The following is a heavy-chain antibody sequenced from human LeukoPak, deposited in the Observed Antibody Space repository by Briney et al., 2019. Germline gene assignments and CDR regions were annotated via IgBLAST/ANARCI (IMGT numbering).Heavy chain of an antibody. CDR2: MNPNSGNT. D-gene: IGHD2-15*01. CDR3: ARGVGYCSGGSCYYNWFDP. CDR1: GCTFTSYD. J-gene: IGHJ5*02. V-gene: IGHV1-8*01. Sequence: ASVKVSCKASGCTFTSYDINWVRQATGQGLEWMGWMNPNSGNTGYAQKFQGRVTMTRNTSISTAYMELSSLRSEDTAVYYCARGVGYCSGGSCYYNWFDPWGQGTLVTVSS.